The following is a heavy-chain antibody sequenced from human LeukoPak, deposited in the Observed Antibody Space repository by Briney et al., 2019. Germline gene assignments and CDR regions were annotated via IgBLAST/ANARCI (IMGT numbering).Heavy chain of an antibody. D-gene: IGHD6-6*01. Sequence: GGSLRLSCAASGFTVSNNYMTWVRQAPGKGLEWVSLIYSSGSTYYADSVKGRFTISRDNSKNTLYLQVNSLRAEDTAVYHCAKEGIAAHTDFDYWGQGNLVTVSS. CDR3: AKEGIAAHTDFDY. J-gene: IGHJ4*02. V-gene: IGHV3-53*01. CDR2: IYSSGST. CDR1: GFTVSNNY.